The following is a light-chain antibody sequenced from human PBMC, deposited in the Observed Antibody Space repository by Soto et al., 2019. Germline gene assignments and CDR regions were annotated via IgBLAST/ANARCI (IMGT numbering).Light chain of an antibody. J-gene: IGLJ2*01. CDR3: QSYDSSLSAVV. CDR2: GNS. CDR1: SSNIGAGYD. V-gene: IGLV1-40*01. Sequence: QAVVTQPPSVSGAPGQRVTISCTGSSSNIGAGYDVQWYQQLLGTAPKLLIYGNSNRPSGVPDRFSGSKSGTSASLAITGLQAEDEADYYCQSYDSSLSAVVFGGGTKLTVL.